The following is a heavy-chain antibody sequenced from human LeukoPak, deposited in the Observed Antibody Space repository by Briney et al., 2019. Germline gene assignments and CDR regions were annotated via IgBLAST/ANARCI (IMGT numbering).Heavy chain of an antibody. D-gene: IGHD6-13*01. Sequence: GGSLRLSCAASGFTFSSYSMNWVRQAPGKGLKWVSSISSSSSYIYYADSVKGRFTISRDNAKNSLYLQMNSLRAEDTAVYYCAREGAAAGVMWFDPWGQGTLVTVSS. CDR3: AREGAAAGVMWFDP. V-gene: IGHV3-21*01. CDR1: GFTFSSYS. CDR2: ISSSSSYI. J-gene: IGHJ5*02.